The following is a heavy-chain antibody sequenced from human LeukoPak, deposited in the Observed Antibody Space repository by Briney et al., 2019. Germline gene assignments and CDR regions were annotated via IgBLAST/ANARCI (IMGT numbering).Heavy chain of an antibody. CDR3: ARVRRYYYDSSGYESYFQH. D-gene: IGHD3-22*01. J-gene: IGHJ1*01. Sequence: SGTLSLTCAVSGGSISSSNWWSWVRQPPGKGLEWIGSIYYSGSTYYNPSLKSRVTISVDTSKNQFSLKLSSVTAADTAVYYCARVRRYYYDSSGYESYFQHWGQGTLVTVSS. CDR1: GGSISSSNW. V-gene: IGHV4-4*02. CDR2: IYYSGST.